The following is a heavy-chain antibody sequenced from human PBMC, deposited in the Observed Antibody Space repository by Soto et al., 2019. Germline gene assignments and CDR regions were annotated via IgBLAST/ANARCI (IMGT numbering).Heavy chain of an antibody. CDR3: VTKIPQTGTTFGF. D-gene: IGHD1-1*01. Sequence: GGSLRLSCVASGFTFSNFAMAWVRQAPGEGLEWVSAISGSGDDTFYADSMKGRFTISRDNSRDTLYLQINSLRAENTAVYYWVTKIPQTGTTFGFWGQGNLVTVSS. V-gene: IGHV3-23*01. CDR1: GFTFSNFA. J-gene: IGHJ4*02. CDR2: ISGSGDDT.